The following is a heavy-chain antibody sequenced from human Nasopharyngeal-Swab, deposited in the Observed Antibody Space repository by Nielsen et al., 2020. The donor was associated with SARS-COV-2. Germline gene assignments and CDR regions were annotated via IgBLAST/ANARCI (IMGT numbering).Heavy chain of an antibody. D-gene: IGHD4-17*01. CDR2: ISPTSDYI. J-gene: IGHJ5*01. V-gene: IGHV3-21*06. CDR1: GFTFSSYT. Sequence: GESLKISCAASGFTFSSYTMNWVRQALGKGLEWVSSISPTSDYIYYAESVKGRFTISRDNAKNSLFLQMNSLRAEETAIYYCVRGSYGHYDSWGQGALITVSS. CDR3: VRGSYGHYDS.